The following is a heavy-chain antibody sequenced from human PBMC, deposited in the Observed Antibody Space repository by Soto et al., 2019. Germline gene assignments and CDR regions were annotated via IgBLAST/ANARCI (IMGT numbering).Heavy chain of an antibody. CDR2: INESGST. CDR1: GQSFSGHS. V-gene: IGHV4-34*01. D-gene: IGHD1-1*01. CDR3: AGGSGSVALPGELVDVNYDY. Sequence: QVQLQQWGAGLVKPSETLSLSCAVYGQSFSGHSWAWIRQPPGKGLEWNGEINESGSTYYNPSLKCRVTISTDTSKNQFSLKLSSVSAADTAAYFCAGGSGSVALPGELVDVNYDYWGQGTLVNVSS. J-gene: IGHJ4*02.